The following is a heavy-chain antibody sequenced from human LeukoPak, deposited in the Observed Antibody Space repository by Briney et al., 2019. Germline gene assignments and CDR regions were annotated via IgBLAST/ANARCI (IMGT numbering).Heavy chain of an antibody. CDR3: ARALYGSGSYAYDY. Sequence: ASVKVSCKASGYTFTSYDINWVRQATGQGLEWMGWMNPNSGNTGYAQKFQGRVTMTRNTSISTAYMELSSLRSEDTAVYYCARALYGSGSYAYDYWGQGTLVTVSS. J-gene: IGHJ4*02. CDR1: GYTFTSYD. V-gene: IGHV1-8*01. D-gene: IGHD3-10*01. CDR2: MNPNSGNT.